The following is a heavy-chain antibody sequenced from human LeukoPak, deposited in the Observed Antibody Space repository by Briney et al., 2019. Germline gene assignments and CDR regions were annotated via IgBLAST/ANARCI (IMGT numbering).Heavy chain of an antibody. Sequence: GGSLRLSCAASGFTFRSYWMHWVRQAPGKGLVWVSRINSDGSSTSYADSVKGRFTISRDNTMDTLYLQMNSLRAEDTAVYYCARVLTGSWDWFDPWGQGTLVTVSS. D-gene: IGHD2-8*02. CDR3: ARVLTGSWDWFDP. CDR2: INSDGSST. V-gene: IGHV3-74*01. J-gene: IGHJ5*02. CDR1: GFTFRSYW.